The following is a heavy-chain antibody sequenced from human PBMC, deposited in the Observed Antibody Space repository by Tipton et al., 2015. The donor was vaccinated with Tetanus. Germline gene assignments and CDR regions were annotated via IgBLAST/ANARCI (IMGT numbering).Heavy chain of an antibody. CDR3: ARGATPANFGDFGVLTH. CDR2: IHYSGST. V-gene: IGHV4-31*03. J-gene: IGHJ1*01. D-gene: IGHD4-17*01. CDR1: GGSLRSGTHY. Sequence: TLSLTCSVSGGSLRSGTHYWSWIRHHPEKGLEWIGYIHYSGSTYYSSSFKSRITMTVDTSKNQFSLELTSVTAADTAVYYCARGATPANFGDFGVLTHWGQGILVIVSS.